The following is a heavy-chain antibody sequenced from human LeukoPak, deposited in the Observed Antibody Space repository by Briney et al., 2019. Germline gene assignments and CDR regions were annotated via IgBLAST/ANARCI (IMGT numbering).Heavy chain of an antibody. Sequence: GGSLRLSCAASGFTFTTYAMSWVRQAPGKGLEWVSFIYAGGGSPFYADSVKGRFTISRDNSKNTLYLQMSNLRAEDTAIYYCAKQKDWNYNGAFDIWGKGTMVTVSS. J-gene: IGHJ3*02. CDR1: GFTFTTYA. D-gene: IGHD1-7*01. CDR2: IYAGGGSP. V-gene: IGHV3-23*01. CDR3: AKQKDWNYNGAFDI.